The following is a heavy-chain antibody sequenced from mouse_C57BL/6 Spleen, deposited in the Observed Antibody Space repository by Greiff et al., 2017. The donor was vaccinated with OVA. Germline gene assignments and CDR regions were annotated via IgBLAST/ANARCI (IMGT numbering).Heavy chain of an antibody. Sequence: DVMLVESGGGLVQPGGSLKLSCAASGFTFSDYYMYWVRQTPEKRLEWVAYISNGGGSTYYPDTVKGRFTLSRDNAKHTLYLQMSRLKSEDTDMYDGAGPGGRCYDGGAWFAYWGQGTLVTVSA. CDR1: GFTFSDYY. D-gene: IGHD2-12*01. CDR3: AGPGGRCYDGGAWFAY. V-gene: IGHV5-12*01. CDR2: ISNGGGST. J-gene: IGHJ3*01.